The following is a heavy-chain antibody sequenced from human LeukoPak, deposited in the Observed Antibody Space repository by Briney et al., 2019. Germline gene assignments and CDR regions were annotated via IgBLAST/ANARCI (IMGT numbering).Heavy chain of an antibody. CDR2: INPNSGGT. J-gene: IGHJ6*03. CDR3: ARDLGWLLSYYYMDV. Sequence: GASVKVSCKASGYTFTSYDINWVRQATGQGLEWMGWINPNSGGTNYAQKFQGRVTMTRDTSISTAYMELSRLRSDDTAVYYCARDLGWLLSYYYMDVWGKGTTVTISS. V-gene: IGHV1-2*02. D-gene: IGHD3-22*01. CDR1: GYTFTSYD.